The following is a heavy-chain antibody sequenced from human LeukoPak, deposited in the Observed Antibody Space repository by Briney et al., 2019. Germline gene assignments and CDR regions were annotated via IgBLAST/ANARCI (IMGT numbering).Heavy chain of an antibody. Sequence: ASVKVSCKASGYTFTGYYMHWVRQAPGQGLEWMGWINPNSGGTNYAQKFQGRVTMTSDTSISTAYMELSRLRSDDTAVYYCARVLMGIVVVPAAISNWFDPWGQGTLVTVSS. D-gene: IGHD2-2*01. V-gene: IGHV1-2*02. CDR2: INPNSGGT. CDR1: GYTFTGYY. J-gene: IGHJ5*02. CDR3: ARVLMGIVVVPAAISNWFDP.